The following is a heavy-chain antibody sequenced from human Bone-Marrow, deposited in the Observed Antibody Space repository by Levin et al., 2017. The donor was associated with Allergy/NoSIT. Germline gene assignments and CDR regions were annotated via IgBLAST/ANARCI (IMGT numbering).Heavy chain of an antibody. D-gene: IGHD7-27*01. J-gene: IGHJ6*02. Sequence: SQTLSLTCTVSGGSISGYYWSWIRQPPGKGLEWIGYIYYSGSTKYNPSLKSRVTISVDTSKNQFSLKLSSVTAADTAVYYCARDRTITTTGETYYYGMDVWGQGTTVTVSS. CDR1: GGSISGYY. CDR2: IYYSGST. CDR3: ARDRTITTTGETYYYGMDV. V-gene: IGHV4-59*01.